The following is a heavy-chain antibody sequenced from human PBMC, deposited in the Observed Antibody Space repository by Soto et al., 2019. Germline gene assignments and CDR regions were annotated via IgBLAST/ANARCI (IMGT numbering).Heavy chain of an antibody. CDR1: GFTLSGRS. D-gene: IGHD3-10*01. Sequence: EVQLVESGGGLVQPGGSLRLSGAASGFTLSGRSMHWVRQAPGKGLVWVSGIDNAGTDSTYADSVKGRFTSSRDNAKNMLYLQMNSLRVEDTAVYYCAMGWFGPDVWGKGTTVTVSS. CDR3: AMGWFGPDV. CDR2: IDNAGTDS. J-gene: IGHJ6*04. V-gene: IGHV3-74*01.